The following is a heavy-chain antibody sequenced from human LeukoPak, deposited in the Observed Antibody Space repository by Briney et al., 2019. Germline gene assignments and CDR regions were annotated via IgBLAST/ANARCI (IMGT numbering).Heavy chain of an antibody. CDR2: INPNSGGT. Sequence: ASVKVSCKASGYTFTGYYMHWVRQATGQGLEWMGRINPNSGGTNYAQKFQGRVTMTRDTSISTAYMELSRLRSDDTAVYYCARSDYYYDSSGYYYDSSYFQHWGQGTLVTVSS. D-gene: IGHD3-22*01. CDR1: GYTFTGYY. V-gene: IGHV1-2*06. J-gene: IGHJ1*01. CDR3: ARSDYYYDSSGYYYDSSYFQH.